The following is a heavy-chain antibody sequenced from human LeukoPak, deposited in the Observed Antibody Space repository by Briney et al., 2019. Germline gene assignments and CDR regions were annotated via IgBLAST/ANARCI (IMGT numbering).Heavy chain of an antibody. CDR1: GGSISSHY. D-gene: IGHD5-24*01. J-gene: IGHJ6*02. CDR2: IYYRGST. CDR3: VSTSRDGYNPLLYGMDV. V-gene: IGHV4-59*08. Sequence: SETLSLTSTVSGGSISSHYWSWIRQPPGKGLEWIGYIYYRGSTNDNPSLKSRVTISVDTSKNQFSLKLSSVTAADTAVYYCVSTSRDGYNPLLYGMDVWGQGTTVTVS.